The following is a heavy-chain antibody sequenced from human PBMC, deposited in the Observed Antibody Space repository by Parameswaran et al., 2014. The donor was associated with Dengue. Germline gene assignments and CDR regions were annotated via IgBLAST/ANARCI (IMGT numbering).Heavy chain of an antibody. V-gene: IGHV4-39*07. Sequence: SETLSLTCTVSGGSISSSSYYWGWIRQPPGKGLEWIGSIYYSGSTYYNPSLKSRVTISVDTSKNQFSLKLSSVTAADTAVYYCARDMGQQLVPGSYWGQGTLVTGLL. J-gene: IGHJ4*02. D-gene: IGHD6-13*01. CDR2: IYYSGST. CDR1: GGSISSSSYY. CDR3: ARDMGQQLVPGSY.